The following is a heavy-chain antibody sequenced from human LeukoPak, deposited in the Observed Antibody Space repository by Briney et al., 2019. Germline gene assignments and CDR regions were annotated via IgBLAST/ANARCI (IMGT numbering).Heavy chain of an antibody. CDR3: AREGSEQQLAYFDY. CDR2: IYYSGST. CDR1: GYSISSGYH. Sequence: SETLSLTCTVSGYSISSGYHWGWIRQPPGKGLEWIGSIYYSGSTYYNPSLKSRVTISVDTSKNQFSLKLSSVTAADTAVYYCAREGSEQQLAYFDYWGQGTLVTVSS. D-gene: IGHD6-13*01. V-gene: IGHV4-38-2*02. J-gene: IGHJ4*02.